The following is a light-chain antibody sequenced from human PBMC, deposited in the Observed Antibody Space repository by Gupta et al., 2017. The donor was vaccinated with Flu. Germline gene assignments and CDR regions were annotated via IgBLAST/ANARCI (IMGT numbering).Light chain of an antibody. CDR1: SSNVGSNA. J-gene: IGLJ1*01. V-gene: IGLV1-44*01. CDR3: AAWDDSLNGHYV. Sequence: QSVLAQPPSASGTPGQRVTISCSGSSSNVGSNAVHWYQQVPGTVPKLLIYDNNQRPSGVPDRFSGSKSGTSASLAISGLQSEDEADYYCAAWDDSLNGHYVFGTGTEVTVL. CDR2: DNN.